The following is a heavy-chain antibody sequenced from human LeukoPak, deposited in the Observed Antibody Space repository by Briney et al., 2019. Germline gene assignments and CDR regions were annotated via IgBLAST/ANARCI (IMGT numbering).Heavy chain of an antibody. V-gene: IGHV4-59*01. D-gene: IGHD5-18*01. J-gene: IGHJ5*02. Sequence: SETLSLTCSVSGGSISTYYWNWIRQTPGKGLEWIGHVSYGNTDYNPSLKSRVTISVDTSKNQFSLKLTSVTAAGTAVYYCARDKAHGYGRYFDPWGQGALVTVSS. CDR2: VSYGNT. CDR1: GGSISTYY. CDR3: ARDKAHGYGRYFDP.